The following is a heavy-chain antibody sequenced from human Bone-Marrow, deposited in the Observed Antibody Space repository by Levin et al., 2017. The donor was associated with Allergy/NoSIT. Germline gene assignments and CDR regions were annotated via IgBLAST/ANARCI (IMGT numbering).Heavy chain of an antibody. V-gene: IGHV3-74*01. Sequence: PGESLKISCAASGFTFSYFCMDWVRQAPGKGLVWVSRINSDGSTTSYADSVKGRFTISRDNAKNTLYLQMNSLRAEDTAMYYCASPGGIIEDPYFFDYWGQGTLVTVSS. J-gene: IGHJ4*02. D-gene: IGHD3-10*01. CDR3: ASPGGIIEDPYFFDY. CDR1: GFTFSYFC. CDR2: INSDGSTT.